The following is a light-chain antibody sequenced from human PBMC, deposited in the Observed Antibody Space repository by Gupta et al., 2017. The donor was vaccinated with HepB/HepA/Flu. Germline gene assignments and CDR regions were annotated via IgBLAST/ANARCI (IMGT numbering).Light chain of an antibody. Sequence: IQITPSSCPLSASVGDRITITFRARKGSRSDLGWYQQKPGRAPNLLIYTASSLESGVPSRFSGSGSGTDFTLTISSLQPEDFATYYCLQDNNYPLAFGPGTKVDIK. J-gene: IGKJ3*01. CDR2: TAS. V-gene: IGKV1-6*01. CDR3: LQDNNYPLA. CDR1: KGSRSD.